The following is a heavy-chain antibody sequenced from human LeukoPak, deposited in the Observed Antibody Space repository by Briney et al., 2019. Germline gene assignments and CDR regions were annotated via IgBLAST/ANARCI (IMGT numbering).Heavy chain of an antibody. J-gene: IGHJ4*02. Sequence: SQTLSLTCTVSGGSISSGGYYWSWIRQHPGKGLEWIGYIYYSGSTYYNPSLKSRVTISVDTSKNQFSLKLSSVTAADTAVYYCARVPSRIAAAGTQLDYWGQGTLVTVSS. CDR3: ARVPSRIAAAGTQLDY. CDR2: IYYSGST. D-gene: IGHD6-13*01. V-gene: IGHV4-31*03. CDR1: GGSISSGGYY.